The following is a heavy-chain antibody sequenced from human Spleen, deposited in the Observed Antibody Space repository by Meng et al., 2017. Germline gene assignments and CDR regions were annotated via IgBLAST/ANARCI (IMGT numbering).Heavy chain of an antibody. Sequence: GGSLRLSCAASGFIFSDYYMTWIRQAPGKGLEWVSYISSSGSPTYYADSLKGRFTISRDNAKNTLYLQMNSLRAEDTAVYYCATDTAMVIRDYWGQGTLVTVSS. CDR1: GFIFSDYY. CDR3: ATDTAMVIRDY. J-gene: IGHJ4*02. D-gene: IGHD5-18*01. CDR2: ISSSGSPT. V-gene: IGHV3-11*04.